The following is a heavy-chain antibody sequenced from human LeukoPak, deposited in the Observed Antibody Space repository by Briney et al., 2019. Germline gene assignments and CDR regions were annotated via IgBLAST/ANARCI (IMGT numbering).Heavy chain of an antibody. J-gene: IGHJ6*02. Sequence: SETLSLTCTVSGGSISSYYWSWIRQPPGKGLEWIGYIYYSGSTNYNPSLKSRVTISVDTSKNQFSLKLSSVTAADTAVYYCARGDIVVVPAAATLYYYYGMDVWGQGTTVTVSS. CDR2: IYYSGST. CDR3: ARGDIVVVPAAATLYYYYGMDV. D-gene: IGHD2-2*01. CDR1: GGSISSYY. V-gene: IGHV4-59*12.